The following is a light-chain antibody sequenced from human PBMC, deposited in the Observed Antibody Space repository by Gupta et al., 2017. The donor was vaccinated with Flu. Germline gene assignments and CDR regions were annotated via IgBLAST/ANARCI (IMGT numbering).Light chain of an antibody. V-gene: IGLV2-14*01. J-gene: IGLJ1*01. Sequence: QSALTQPASVSGSPGQSITISCTGTSSDVGGYYSVSWYQLPPGKAPKLMIYDVNKRPSGVSVRFSGSKSGNTASLTISGLQAEDEADYYCCSYTRSSTYVFGTGTKVTVL. CDR3: CSYTRSSTYV. CDR1: SSDVGGYYS. CDR2: DVN.